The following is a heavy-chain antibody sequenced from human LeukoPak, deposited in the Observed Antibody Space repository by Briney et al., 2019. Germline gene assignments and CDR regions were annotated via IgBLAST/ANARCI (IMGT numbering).Heavy chain of an antibody. CDR1: GFTFDDYA. V-gene: IGHV3-9*01. D-gene: IGHD6-19*01. Sequence: GRSLRLSCAASGFTFDDYAMHWVRQAPGKGLEWVSGISWNSGSIGYADSVKGRFTISRDNTKNSLYLQMNSLRAEDTALYYCAKGAVAGSYYYYYYMDVWGKGTTVTISS. J-gene: IGHJ6*03. CDR3: AKGAVAGSYYYYYYMDV. CDR2: ISWNSGSI.